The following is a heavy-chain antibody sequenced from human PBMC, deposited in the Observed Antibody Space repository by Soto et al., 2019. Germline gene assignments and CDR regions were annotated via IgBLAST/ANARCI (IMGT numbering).Heavy chain of an antibody. D-gene: IGHD2-2*01. J-gene: IGHJ6*01. Sequence: GASVKVSCKASGYTFTGYYMHWVRQAPGQGREWMGWINPNSGGTNYAQKFQGRVTMTRDTSISTAYMELSRLRSDDTAVYYCARGRIHCSSTSCHPNLYGMKVWEQEPRVTRSS. V-gene: IGHV1-2*02. CDR1: GYTFTGYY. CDR2: INPNSGGT. CDR3: ARGRIHCSSTSCHPNLYGMKV.